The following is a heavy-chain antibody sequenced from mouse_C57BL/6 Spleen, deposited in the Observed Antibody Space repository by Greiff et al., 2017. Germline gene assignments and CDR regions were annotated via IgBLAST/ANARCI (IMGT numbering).Heavy chain of an antibody. CDR2: IYPGDGDT. CDR3: ARGDYGYDVGYFDV. CDR1: GYAFSSSW. J-gene: IGHJ1*03. Sequence: QVQLKESGPELVKPGASVKISCKASGYAFSSSWMNWVKQRPGKGLEWIGRIYPGDGDTNYNGKFKGKATLTADKSSSTAYMQLSSLTSEDSAVYFCARGDYGYDVGYFDVWGTGTTVTVSS. V-gene: IGHV1-82*01. D-gene: IGHD2-2*01.